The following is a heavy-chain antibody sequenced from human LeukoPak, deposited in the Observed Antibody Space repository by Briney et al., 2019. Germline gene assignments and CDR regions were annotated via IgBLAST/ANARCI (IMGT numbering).Heavy chain of an antibody. CDR2: VDSNGIST. CDR3: LTRDSSGL. V-gene: IGHV3-64D*06. CDR1: GFTISIYA. D-gene: IGHD6-19*01. Sequence: GGSLRLSCSASGFTISIYAMHCVSQAPGKGLEDVAAVDSNGISTYYTDSVKGRFTISRDSSKNTLYLQMSSLRPEDTAVYYCLTRDSSGLWGQGTLVTVSS. J-gene: IGHJ4*01.